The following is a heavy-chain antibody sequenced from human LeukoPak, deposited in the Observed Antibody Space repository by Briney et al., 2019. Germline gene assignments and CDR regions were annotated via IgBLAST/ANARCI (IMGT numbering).Heavy chain of an antibody. Sequence: GGSLRLSCAASGFTFSSCWMTWVRQAPGKGLEWVANIKEDGSEKWYVNSVKGRFTISRDNAKNSLYLQMNSLRAEDTAVYYCVRSMDVWGQGTTVTVSS. CDR2: IKEDGSEK. J-gene: IGHJ6*02. CDR1: GFTFSSCW. CDR3: VRSMDV. V-gene: IGHV3-7*01.